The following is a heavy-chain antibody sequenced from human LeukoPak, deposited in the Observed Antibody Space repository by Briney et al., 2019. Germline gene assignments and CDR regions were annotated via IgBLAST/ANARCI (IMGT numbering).Heavy chain of an antibody. J-gene: IGHJ4*02. V-gene: IGHV1-2*02. CDR3: ARGGNMGARPYSNSWYSDY. CDR1: GYTFTGYY. D-gene: IGHD6-13*01. Sequence: ASVKVSCKAFGYTFTGYYIHWVRQAPGQGLEWMGWINPNIGGTNYAQKFQGRVTMTRDTSITTAYMELSRLRSDGTALYYCARGGNMGARPYSNSWYSDYWGQGTLVTVSS. CDR2: INPNIGGT.